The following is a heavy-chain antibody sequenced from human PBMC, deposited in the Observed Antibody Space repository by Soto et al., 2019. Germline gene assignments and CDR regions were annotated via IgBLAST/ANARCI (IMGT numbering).Heavy chain of an antibody. CDR3: AKDQWVDSSSWYFLNWFDP. V-gene: IGHV3-23*01. J-gene: IGHJ5*02. Sequence: GGSLRLSCAASGFTFSSYAMSWVRQAPGKGLEWVSAISGSGGSTYYADSVKGRFTISRDNSKNTLYLQMNSLRAEDTAVYYCAKDQWVDSSSWYFLNWFDPWGQGTLVTVSS. CDR1: GFTFSSYA. CDR2: ISGSGGST. D-gene: IGHD6-13*01.